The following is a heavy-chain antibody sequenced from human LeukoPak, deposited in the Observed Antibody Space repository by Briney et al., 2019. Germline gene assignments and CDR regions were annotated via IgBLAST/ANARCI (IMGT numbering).Heavy chain of an antibody. J-gene: IGHJ4*02. Sequence: SETLSLTCAVYGGSFSGYYWSWIRQPPGKGPEWIGETNHSGSTNYNPSLKSRVTISVDTSKNQFSLKLSSVTAADTAVYYCARGWRYYYDSGSYYLDYWGQGTLVTVSS. V-gene: IGHV4-34*01. D-gene: IGHD3-10*01. CDR2: TNHSGST. CDR1: GGSFSGYY. CDR3: ARGWRYYYDSGSYYLDY.